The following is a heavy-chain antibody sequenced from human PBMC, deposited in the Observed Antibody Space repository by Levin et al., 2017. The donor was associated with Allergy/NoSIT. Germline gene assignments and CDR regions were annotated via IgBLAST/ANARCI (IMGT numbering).Heavy chain of an antibody. CDR2: IRPDNDIR. CDR3: ARDHSWSSDS. V-gene: IGHV3-48*04. D-gene: IGHD2-8*02. Sequence: GGSLRLSCAASGFTFSSYSMNWVRQAPGKGLEWISYIRPDNDIRSYADSVKGRFTISRDNARNSLYLQINSLRAADTAVYYCARDHSWSSDSWGQGTLVTVSS. J-gene: IGHJ4*02. CDR1: GFTFSSYS.